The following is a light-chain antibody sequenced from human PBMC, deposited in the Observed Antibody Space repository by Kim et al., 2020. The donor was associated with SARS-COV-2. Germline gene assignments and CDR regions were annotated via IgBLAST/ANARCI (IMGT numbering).Light chain of an antibody. CDR3: QQYYNWPQT. V-gene: IGKV3-15*01. J-gene: IGKJ2*01. CDR1: QSISSN. Sequence: EIVMTQSPATLSVSPGERATLSCTASQSISSNLAWYQQKPGQAPRLLIYGASTRATVIPARFSGSGSGTEFTLTISSLQSEDFAVYYCQQYYNWPQTFGQGTKLEI. CDR2: GAS.